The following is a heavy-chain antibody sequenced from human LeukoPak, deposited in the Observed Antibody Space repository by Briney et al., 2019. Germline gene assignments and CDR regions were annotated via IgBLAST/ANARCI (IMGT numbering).Heavy chain of an antibody. CDR1: GFTFSSYA. Sequence: PGGSLRLSCAASGFTFSSYAMSWVRQAPGKGLEWVSTISGSGGSTYYADSVKGRFTISRDNAKNSLYLQMNSLRAEDTAVYYCARGPATFDYWGQGTLVTVSS. CDR3: ARGPATFDY. D-gene: IGHD2-2*01. J-gene: IGHJ4*02. CDR2: ISGSGGST. V-gene: IGHV3-23*01.